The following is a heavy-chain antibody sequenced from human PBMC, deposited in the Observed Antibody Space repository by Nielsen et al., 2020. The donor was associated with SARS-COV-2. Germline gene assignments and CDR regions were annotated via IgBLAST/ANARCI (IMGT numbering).Heavy chain of an antibody. D-gene: IGHD1-26*01. CDR2: TYSAGNT. J-gene: IGHJ2*01. CDR3: ARGGYFDI. V-gene: IGHV3-66*01. CDR1: GLTFSGYS. Sequence: GESLKISCVDSGLTFSGYSMNWVRQAPGKGLEWVSITYSAGNTNYADSVKGRFTISRDDSKNTLYLQMNSLRVEDTAVYYCARGGYFDIWGRGTLVTVSS.